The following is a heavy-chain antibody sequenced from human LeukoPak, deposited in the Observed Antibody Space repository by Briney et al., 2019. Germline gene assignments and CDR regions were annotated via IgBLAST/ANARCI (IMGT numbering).Heavy chain of an antibody. CDR3: AREAKITMVRGVSYGMDV. D-gene: IGHD3-10*01. J-gene: IGHJ6*02. CDR2: IYYSGST. V-gene: IGHV4-59*01. Sequence: PSETLSLTCTVSGGSISSYYWSWIRQPPGKGLEWIGYIYYSGSTNYNPSLKSRVTISVDTSKNQFSLKLSSVTAADTAVYYCAREAKITMVRGVSYGMDVWGQGTTVTVSS. CDR1: GGSISSYY.